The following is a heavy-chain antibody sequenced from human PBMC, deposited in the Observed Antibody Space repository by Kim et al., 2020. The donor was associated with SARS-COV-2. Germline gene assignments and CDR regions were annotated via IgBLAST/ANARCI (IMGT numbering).Heavy chain of an antibody. V-gene: IGHV3-7*01. Sequence: GGSLRLSCAASGFTFSSYWMSWVRQAPGKGLEWVANIKQDGSEKYYVDSVKGRFTISRDNAKNSLYLQMNSLRAEDTAVYYCARTSLDYCGGDCYDAFDIWGQGTMVTVSS. CDR1: GFTFSSYW. CDR2: IKQDGSEK. D-gene: IGHD2-21*02. CDR3: ARTSLDYCGGDCYDAFDI. J-gene: IGHJ3*02.